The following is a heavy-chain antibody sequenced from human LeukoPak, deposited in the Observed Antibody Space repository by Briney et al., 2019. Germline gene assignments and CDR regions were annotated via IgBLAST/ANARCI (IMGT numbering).Heavy chain of an antibody. Sequence: PGGSLRLSCAASGFTFSSYAMHWVRQAPGKGLEWVAVISYDGSNKYYADPVKGRFTISRDNSKNTLYLQMNSLRAEDTAVYYCARDSSSNWNYVGAFDIWGQGTMVTVSS. CDR3: ARDSSSNWNYVGAFDI. D-gene: IGHD1-7*01. J-gene: IGHJ3*02. CDR2: ISYDGSNK. V-gene: IGHV3-30-3*01. CDR1: GFTFSSYA.